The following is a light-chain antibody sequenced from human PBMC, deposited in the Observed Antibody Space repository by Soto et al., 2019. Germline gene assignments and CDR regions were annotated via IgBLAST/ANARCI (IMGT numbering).Light chain of an antibody. Sequence: QSVLTQPPSVSGAPGQRVTISCTGSSSNIGAGYVVHWYQHLPGTAPRLLIYGNSNRPSGVPDRFSGSKSGTSASLAISGLRSEDEADYYCAAWDDSLSGPYVFGTGTKLTVL. CDR2: GNS. CDR1: SSNIGAGYV. V-gene: IGLV1-40*01. J-gene: IGLJ1*01. CDR3: AAWDDSLSGPYV.